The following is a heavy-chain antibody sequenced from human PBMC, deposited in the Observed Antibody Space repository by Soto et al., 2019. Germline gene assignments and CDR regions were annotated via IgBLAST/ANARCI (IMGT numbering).Heavy chain of an antibody. CDR2: INTKTGGT. CDR3: ATDKVAFDM. Sequence: ASVKVSCKASGYIFTGYYIQWVRQAPGQGLEWMGWINTKTGGTKYAQKFQGRVTMTRDPSINTAYMEVSRLRSDDTAVYYCATDKVAFDMWGQGTMVTVSS. V-gene: IGHV1-2*02. CDR1: GYIFTGYY. J-gene: IGHJ3*02. D-gene: IGHD3-9*01.